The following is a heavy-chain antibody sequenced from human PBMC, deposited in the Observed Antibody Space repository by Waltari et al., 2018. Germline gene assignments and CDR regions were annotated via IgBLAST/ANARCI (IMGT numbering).Heavy chain of an antibody. CDR1: GDTFSSYS. D-gene: IGHD5-18*01. CDR3: AAVGYTYGYYFAY. V-gene: IGHV1-69*13. Sequence: QVQLVQSGAEVKEPGSSVTVSCKASGDTFSSYSFSWERQAPGQGLEWMGRITPMFGTTNYAQKFQGRVTITADKSTSTAYMDLGRLRSEDTAIYYCAAVGYTYGYYFAYWGQGTLVTVSS. CDR2: ITPMFGTT. J-gene: IGHJ4*02.